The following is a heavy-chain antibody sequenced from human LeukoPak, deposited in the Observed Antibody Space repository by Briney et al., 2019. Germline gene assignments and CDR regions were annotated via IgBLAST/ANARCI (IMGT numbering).Heavy chain of an antibody. CDR1: GYTFTSYG. Sequence: ASVKVSCKASGYTFTSYGISWVRQAPGQGLEWMGWISAYNGNTNYAQKLQGRVTMTTDTSTSTAYMELRSLRSDDTAVYYCARDLFFLYHYGSGSYLKNWFDPWGQGTLVTVSS. D-gene: IGHD3-10*01. CDR2: ISAYNGNT. CDR3: ARDLFFLYHYGSGSYLKNWFDP. V-gene: IGHV1-18*01. J-gene: IGHJ5*02.